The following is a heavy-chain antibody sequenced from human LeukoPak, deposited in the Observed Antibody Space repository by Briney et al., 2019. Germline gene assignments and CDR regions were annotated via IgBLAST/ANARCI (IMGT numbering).Heavy chain of an antibody. D-gene: IGHD6-13*01. J-gene: IGHJ4*02. Sequence: GGSLRLSCAASGFTFSSYSMNWVRQAPGKGLEWVSSISSSSSYIYYADSVKGRFTISRDNAKNSLYLQMNSLRAEDTAVYYCASAGYSSSWYFLFWGQGTLVTVSP. CDR1: GFTFSSYS. V-gene: IGHV3-21*01. CDR3: ASAGYSSSWYFLF. CDR2: ISSSSSYI.